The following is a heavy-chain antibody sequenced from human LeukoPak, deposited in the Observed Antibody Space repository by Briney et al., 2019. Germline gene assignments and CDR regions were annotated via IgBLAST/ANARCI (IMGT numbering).Heavy chain of an antibody. CDR3: ARDLYDSSGYYLLFDY. CDR2: IYTSGST. Sequence: KPSETLSLTCTVSGGSISSYYWSWIRQAAGKGLEWIGRIYTSGSTNYNPSLKSRVTMSVDTSKNQFSLKLSSVTAADTAVYYCARDLYDSSGYYLLFDYWGQGTLVTVSS. V-gene: IGHV4-4*07. CDR1: GGSISSYY. D-gene: IGHD3-22*01. J-gene: IGHJ4*02.